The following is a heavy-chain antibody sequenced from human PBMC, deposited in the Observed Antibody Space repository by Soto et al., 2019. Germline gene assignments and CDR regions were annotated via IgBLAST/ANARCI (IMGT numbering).Heavy chain of an antibody. CDR1: GFTVSSNY. V-gene: IGHV3-66*01. CDR3: ARELWSRTAGFYFDY. J-gene: IGHJ4*02. D-gene: IGHD2-21*01. CDR2: IYSGGST. Sequence: GGSLRLSCAASGFTVSSNYMSWVRQAPGKGLEWVSVIYSGGSTYYADSVKGRFTISRDNSKNTLYLQMNSLRAEDTAVYYCARELWSRTAGFYFDYWGQGALVTVAS.